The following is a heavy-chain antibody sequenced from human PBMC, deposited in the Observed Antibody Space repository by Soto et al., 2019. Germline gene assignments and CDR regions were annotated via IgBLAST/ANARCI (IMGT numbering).Heavy chain of an antibody. CDR3: ARVRYDFWSGSPNYYFYGMDV. V-gene: IGHV1-69*01. J-gene: IGHJ6*02. D-gene: IGHD3-3*01. CDR1: GGTFSSYA. Sequence: QVQLVQSGAEVKKPGSSVKVSCKASGGTFSSYAISWVRQAPGQGLEWMGGIIRIFGTANYAKKFQGRVTITADESTSTAYMELSSLRSEDTAVYYCARVRYDFWSGSPNYYFYGMDVWGQGTTVTVSS. CDR2: IIRIFGTA.